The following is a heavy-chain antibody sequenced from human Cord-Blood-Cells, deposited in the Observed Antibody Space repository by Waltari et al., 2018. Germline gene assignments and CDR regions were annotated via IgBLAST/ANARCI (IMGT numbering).Heavy chain of an antibody. Sequence: QVQLQQWGAGLLKPSETLSLTCAVYGGSFSGYYWSWIRQPPGKGLEWIGEINHSGSTNYNPSRKSRVTISVDTSKNQFSLKLSSVTAADTAVYYCARGAWYSSSWYYFDYWGQGTLVTVSS. CDR3: ARGAWYSSSWYYFDY. J-gene: IGHJ4*02. CDR2: INHSGST. V-gene: IGHV4-34*01. D-gene: IGHD6-13*01. CDR1: GGSFSGYY.